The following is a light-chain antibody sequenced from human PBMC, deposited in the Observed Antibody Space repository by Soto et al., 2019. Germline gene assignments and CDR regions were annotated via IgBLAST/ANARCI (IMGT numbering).Light chain of an antibody. Sequence: EIVLTQSPGTLSLSPGERATLSCRASQSVSSSYLAWYQQKPGQAPRLLIYDASSRATGIPDRFSGSGSGTVFTLTISRLEPEDFAVYYCQQYGSSPRTFGQGTKVEIK. CDR3: QQYGSSPRT. CDR1: QSVSSSY. J-gene: IGKJ1*01. CDR2: DAS. V-gene: IGKV3-20*01.